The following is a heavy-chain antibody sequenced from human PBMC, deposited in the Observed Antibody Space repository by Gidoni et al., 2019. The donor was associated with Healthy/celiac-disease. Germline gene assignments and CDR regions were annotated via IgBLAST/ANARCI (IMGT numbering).Heavy chain of an antibody. Sequence: QVQLQESGPGLVKTSQTLSLTCTVPGGSISRGDYYWRWLRQPPGKGLEWIGYIYYSGSTYYNPSLKSRVTISVDTSKSQFSLKLSSVTAADTAVYYCARPAAAAAKTGFDYWGQGTLVTVSS. CDR2: IYYSGST. V-gene: IGHV4-30-4*01. CDR1: GGSISRGDYY. J-gene: IGHJ4*02. D-gene: IGHD6-13*01. CDR3: ARPAAAAAKTGFDY.